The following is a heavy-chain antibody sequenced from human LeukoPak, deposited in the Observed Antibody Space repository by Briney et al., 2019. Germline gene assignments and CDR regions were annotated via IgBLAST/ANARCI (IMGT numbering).Heavy chain of an antibody. CDR3: ARSVAVVTATFGY. CDR1: GFTFNSYW. J-gene: IGHJ4*02. D-gene: IGHD2-15*01. CDR2: INSDGSST. V-gene: IGHV3-74*01. Sequence: PGGSLRLSCAASGFTFNSYWMHWVRQAPGKGLVWVSRINSDGSSTSYADSVKGRFTISRDNAKNTPYLQMNSLRAEDTAVYYCARSVAVVTATFGYWGQGTLVTVSS.